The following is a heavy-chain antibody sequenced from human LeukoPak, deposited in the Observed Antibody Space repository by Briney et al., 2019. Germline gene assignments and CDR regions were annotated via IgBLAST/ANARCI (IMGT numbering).Heavy chain of an antibody. D-gene: IGHD3-16*01. V-gene: IGHV5-51*01. J-gene: IGHJ5*02. CDR1: GSIFTSYW. CDR2: IAPANSET. CDR3: ARRGGNWLDP. Sequence: GESLQISCKCSGSIFTSYWIAGGRQQPGKGLEVMGIIAPANSETLYSPSFQGQVPMSADSSTAYLQWSSLKASDTAIYYCARRGGNWLDPWGQGTLVTVSS.